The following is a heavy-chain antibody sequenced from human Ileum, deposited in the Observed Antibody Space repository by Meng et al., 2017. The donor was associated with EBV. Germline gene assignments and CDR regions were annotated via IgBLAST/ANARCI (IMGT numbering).Heavy chain of an antibody. CDR3: ARDSVVEVGSYCDY. D-gene: IGHD2-15*01. Sequence: QVHLVQSGAEVKKPGASVKVSCKTSGYIFNDYVIHWMRQAPGQRLEWMGWIIIGSGNTVYSQKFQGRVTITRDISASTVYMDLSSLTSEDTGLYYCARDSVVEVGSYCDYWGQGTLVTVSS. J-gene: IGHJ4*02. CDR2: IIIGSGNT. V-gene: IGHV1-3*04. CDR1: GYIFNDYV.